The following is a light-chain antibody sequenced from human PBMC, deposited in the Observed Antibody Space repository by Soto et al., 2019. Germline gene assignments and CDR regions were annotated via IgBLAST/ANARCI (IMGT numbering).Light chain of an antibody. CDR2: EFN. V-gene: IGLV2-23*02. CDR3: CSSGGSPTYV. J-gene: IGLJ1*01. CDR1: SSNVGSYKL. Sequence: QSALTQPASVSGSPGQSITISCTGTSSNVGSYKLVSWYQQHPGKAPTLMIFEFNKRPSGVSNRVAGSKSGNTASQTISGLKVEEQADYYCCSSGGSPTYVFGTGTKLTGL.